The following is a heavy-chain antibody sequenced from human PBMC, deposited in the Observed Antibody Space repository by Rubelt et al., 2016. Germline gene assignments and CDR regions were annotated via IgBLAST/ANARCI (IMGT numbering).Heavy chain of an antibody. V-gene: IGHV4-59*01. CDR2: IYYSGST. D-gene: IGHD3-10*01. Sequence: QVQLQESGPGLVKPSETLSLTCTVSGGSISSYYWSWIRQPPGKGLEWIGYIYYSGSTNYNPSLKSRGPISVDPSKSQFSLKRSSVTAADTAVYYCARDGRGSGNFDDWGQGTLVTVSS. J-gene: IGHJ4*02. CDR1: GGSISSYY. CDR3: ARDGRGSGNFDD.